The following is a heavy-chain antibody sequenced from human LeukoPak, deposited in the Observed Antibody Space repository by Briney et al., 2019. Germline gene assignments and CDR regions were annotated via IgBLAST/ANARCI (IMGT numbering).Heavy chain of an antibody. CDR1: GFTFSSYA. CDR3: SKAPAHGAVAEDDY. D-gene: IGHD6-19*01. CDR2: ISGSGGST. V-gene: IGHV3-23*01. J-gene: IGHJ4*01. Sequence: GGSLRLSCAASGFTFSSYAMSWVRQAPGKGLEWVSAISGSGGSTYYADSVKGRFTIPRDNSKNTLYLQMNSLRAEDTAVYYCSKAPAHGAVAEDDYWGQGTLVTVSS.